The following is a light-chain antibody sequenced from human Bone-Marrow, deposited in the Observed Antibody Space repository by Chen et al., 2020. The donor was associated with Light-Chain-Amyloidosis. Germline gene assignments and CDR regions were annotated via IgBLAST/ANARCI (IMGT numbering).Light chain of an antibody. CDR3: QSADSSGTYEVI. CDR1: ALAKQY. V-gene: IGLV3-25*03. Sequence: SFELTQPPSVSVSPGQTARITCSGDALAKQYAYWFQQRPGQAPILLIYQDSERPSGIPERFSGSSSGTTDTLTITGVQAEDEADYHCQSADSSGTYEVIFGGGTKLTVL. J-gene: IGLJ2*01. CDR2: QDS.